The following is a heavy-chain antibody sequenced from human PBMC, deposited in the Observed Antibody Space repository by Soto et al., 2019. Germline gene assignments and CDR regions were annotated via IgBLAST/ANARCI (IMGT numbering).Heavy chain of an antibody. CDR3: TRRDGYSFGLDY. Sequence: PGESLKISCQGSGYSFTTYWIGWARQMPGKGLEWMGMIYPGDSDTRYSPSFQGQVTISADKSNSIAYLQFSSLKASDTAIYYCTRRDGYSFGLDYWGQGTPVTVSS. D-gene: IGHD5-18*01. J-gene: IGHJ4*02. V-gene: IGHV5-51*01. CDR1: GYSFTTYW. CDR2: IYPGDSDT.